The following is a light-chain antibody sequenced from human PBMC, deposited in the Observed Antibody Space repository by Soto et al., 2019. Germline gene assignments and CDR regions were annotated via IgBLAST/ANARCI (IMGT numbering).Light chain of an antibody. CDR1: SNDIGAYNY. V-gene: IGLV2-8*01. CDR2: EVF. CDR3: LSYVGRETGV. Sequence: QSVLTQPPSANGSPGQSVTISCTGTSNDIGAYNYVSWYQHHPGKVPKLLIYEVFRRPSGVPDRFSASKSGNTASLTVSGLQPEDEADYYCLSYVGRETGVFGSGTKVTV. J-gene: IGLJ1*01.